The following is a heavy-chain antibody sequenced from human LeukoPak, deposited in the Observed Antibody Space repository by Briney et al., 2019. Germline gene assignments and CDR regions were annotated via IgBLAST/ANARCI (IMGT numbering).Heavy chain of an antibody. CDR1: GYSFTSYW. CDR2: IYPGDSDT. J-gene: IGHJ5*02. Sequence: AGESLKISCKGSGYSFTSYWIGWVRQMPGKGLEWMGIIYPGDSDTRYSPSFQGQVTISADKSISTAYLQWSSLKASDTAMYYCARRPGGSGWYRNWFDPWGQGTLVTVSS. CDR3: ARRPGGSGWYRNWFDP. D-gene: IGHD6-19*01. V-gene: IGHV5-51*01.